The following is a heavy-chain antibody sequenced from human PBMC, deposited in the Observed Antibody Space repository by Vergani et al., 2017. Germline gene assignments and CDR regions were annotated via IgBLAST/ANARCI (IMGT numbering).Heavy chain of an antibody. CDR3: AREEGHGGYFDY. J-gene: IGHJ4*02. D-gene: IGHD3-16*01. CDR1: GGSISSYY. Sequence: QVQLQESGPGLVKPSQTLSLTCTVSGGSISSYYWSWIRQPPGKGLEWIGYIYYSGSTNYNPSLKSRVTITVDTSKNQFSLKLSSVTAADTAVYYCAREEGHGGYFDYWGQGTLVTVSS. V-gene: IGHV4-59*01. CDR2: IYYSGST.